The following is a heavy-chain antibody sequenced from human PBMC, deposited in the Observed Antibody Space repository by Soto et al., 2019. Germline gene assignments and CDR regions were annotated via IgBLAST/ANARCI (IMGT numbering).Heavy chain of an antibody. D-gene: IGHD2-2*01. CDR3: ARVPDY. V-gene: IGHV4-30-2*01. J-gene: IGHJ4*02. Sequence: SETLSLTCTVSGGSFSNSFYYWGWIRQPPGKGLEWIGYMYHSGSTYYNPSLKSRVTISIDRSKNQFSLKLSSVTAADTAVYYCARVPDYWGQGILVTVSS. CDR2: MYHSGST. CDR1: GGSFSNSFYY.